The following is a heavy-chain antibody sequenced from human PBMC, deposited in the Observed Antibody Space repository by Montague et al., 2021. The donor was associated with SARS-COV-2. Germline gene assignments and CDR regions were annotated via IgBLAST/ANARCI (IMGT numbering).Heavy chain of an antibody. J-gene: IGHJ6*02. Sequence: SETLSLTCTVSSPSTVSWYSGANRQTTRQNSSHSSNSYDGFCSKYNSSLKSRVTISVDTSKNQVSLNLRSVTAADTAVYFCVRADRRDPDTPHLYYYKGMDLWGQGTTVTVSS. D-gene: IGHD2-15*01. V-gene: IGHV4-61*08. CDR3: VRADRRDPDTPHLYYYKGMDL. CDR2: SYDGFCS. CDR1: SPSTVSWY.